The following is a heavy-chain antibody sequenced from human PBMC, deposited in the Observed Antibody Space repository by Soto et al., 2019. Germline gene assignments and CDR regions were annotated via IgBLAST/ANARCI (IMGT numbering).Heavy chain of an antibody. CDR1: GFSFNNAW. D-gene: IGHD3-22*01. J-gene: IGHJ4*02. V-gene: IGHV3-15*07. Sequence: EVQLVESGGGLVKPGGSLRVACAASGFSFNNAWMNWVRQSPGKGLVWVCRIKTKADGGTTDYAAPVKGRFIISRDDSQNTLYRQIHSLRIEDAPVYSCPTAHYYDSIGYYPFDYWGQGTLVTV. CDR2: IKTKADGGTT. CDR3: PTAHYYDSIGYYPFDY.